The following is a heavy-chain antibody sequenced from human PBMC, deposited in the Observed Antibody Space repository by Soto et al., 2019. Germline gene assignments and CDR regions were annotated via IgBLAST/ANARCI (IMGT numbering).Heavy chain of an antibody. Sequence: GGSLRLSCAASGFTFSSYSMNWVRQAPGKGLEWVSSISSSSSYIYYADSVKGRFTISRDNAKNSLYLQMNSLRAEDTAVYYCAREGLFGDYYYYYMDVWGKGTTVTVSS. CDR1: GFTFSSYS. V-gene: IGHV3-21*01. J-gene: IGHJ6*03. CDR3: AREGLFGDYYYYYMDV. D-gene: IGHD3-10*01. CDR2: ISSSSSYI.